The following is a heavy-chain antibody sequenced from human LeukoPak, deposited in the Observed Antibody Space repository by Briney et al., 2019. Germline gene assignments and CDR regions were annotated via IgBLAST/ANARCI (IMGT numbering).Heavy chain of an antibody. D-gene: IGHD5-18*01. CDR1: GFTFSTYA. CDR3: AKNWSTGMAFYDH. V-gene: IGHV3-23*01. CDR2: ISAGGIYI. Sequence: GGSLRLSCAASGFTFSTYAMTWVRQAPGKGLEWISAISAGGIYIYYADSVKGRFTSSRDNSKSTLYLQMSNLRAEDTAVYYCAKNWSTGMAFYDHWGQGIQVTVSS. J-gene: IGHJ4*02.